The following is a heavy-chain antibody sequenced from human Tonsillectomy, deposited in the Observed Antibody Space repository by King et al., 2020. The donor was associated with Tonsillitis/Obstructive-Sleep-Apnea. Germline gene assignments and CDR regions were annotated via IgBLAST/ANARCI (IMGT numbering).Heavy chain of an antibody. Sequence: QLVQSGAEVKKPGSSVKVSCKASGGTFSSYAISWVRQAPGQGLEWMGRIIPILGIANYAQKFQGRVTITADKSTSTAYMELSSLRSEDTAVYYCVREGYDFCSGAVYYYYYYYMDVWGKGTTVTVSS. CDR1: GGTFSSYA. CDR2: IIPILGIA. CDR3: VREGYDFCSGAVYYYYYYYMDV. D-gene: IGHD3-3*01. J-gene: IGHJ6*03. V-gene: IGHV1-69*04.